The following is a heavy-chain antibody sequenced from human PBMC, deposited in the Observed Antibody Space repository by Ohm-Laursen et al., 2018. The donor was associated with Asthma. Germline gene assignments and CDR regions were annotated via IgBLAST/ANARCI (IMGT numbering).Heavy chain of an antibody. CDR3: ARDWTSYSSGWGGY. Sequence: SLRLSCSASGFTFSSYAMSWVRQAPGKGLEWVSAISGSGYNTHYPDSVKGRFTISRDNSKNTLYLQMNSLRAEDTAVYYCARDWTSYSSGWGGYWGQGTLVTVSS. J-gene: IGHJ4*02. D-gene: IGHD6-19*01. CDR1: GFTFSSYA. CDR2: ISGSGYNT. V-gene: IGHV3-23*01.